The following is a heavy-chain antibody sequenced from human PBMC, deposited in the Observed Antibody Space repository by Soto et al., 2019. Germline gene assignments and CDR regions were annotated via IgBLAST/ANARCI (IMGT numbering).Heavy chain of an antibody. CDR2: IYPGDSHT. D-gene: IGHD4-4*01. Sequence: ESLKISCKGSGYSFTNYWVGWVRQLPGKGLEWMGIIYPGDSHTRYSPSFQGQVTISADKSTSTAYLQWSSLKASDTAMYYCARYRFDVFDICGQGTMVTVSS. J-gene: IGHJ3*02. V-gene: IGHV5-51*01. CDR1: GYSFTNYW. CDR3: ARYRFDVFDI.